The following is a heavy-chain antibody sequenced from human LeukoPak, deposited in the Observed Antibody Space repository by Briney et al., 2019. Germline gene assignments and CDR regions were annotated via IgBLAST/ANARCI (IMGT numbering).Heavy chain of an antibody. J-gene: IGHJ4*02. D-gene: IGHD6-13*01. CDR1: GGSFSGYY. Sequence: SETLSLTCAVYGGSFSGYYWSSIHQPPAKVLEWIGEINHSGSTNYNPSLKSRVTIAVDTSKNQFSLKLSSVTAADTAVYYCASTGGSSWSAADYWGQGTLVTVSS. V-gene: IGHV4-34*01. CDR3: ASTGGSSWSAADY. CDR2: INHSGST.